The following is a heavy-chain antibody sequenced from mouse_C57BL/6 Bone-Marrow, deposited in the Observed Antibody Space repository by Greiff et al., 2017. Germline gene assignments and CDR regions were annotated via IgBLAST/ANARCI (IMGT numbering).Heavy chain of an antibody. V-gene: IGHV1-63*01. D-gene: IGHD3-2*02. CDR3: ARGGYVGYAIEY. Sequence: QVQLQQSGAELVRPGTSVKMSCKASGYTFTNYWIGWAKQRPGHGLEWIGDIYPGGGYTNYNEKLKGKATLTADKSSSTAYMQFSSLTSEDSAIYYCARGGYVGYAIEYGGQGTSVTVSS. J-gene: IGHJ4*01. CDR1: GYTFTNYW. CDR2: IYPGGGYT.